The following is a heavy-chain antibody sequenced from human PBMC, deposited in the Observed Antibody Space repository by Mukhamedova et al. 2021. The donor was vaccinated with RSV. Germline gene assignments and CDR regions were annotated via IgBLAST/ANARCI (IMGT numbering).Heavy chain of an antibody. Sequence: GEGLEWMGIIYPGDSDTRYSPSFQGQVTISADKSISTAYLQWSSLKASDTAMYYCASRYYDSSGYPEYFQHWGQGTLVTVSS. J-gene: IGHJ1*01. D-gene: IGHD3-22*01. CDR3: ASRYYDSSGYPEYFQH. V-gene: IGHV5-51*01. CDR2: IYPGDSDT.